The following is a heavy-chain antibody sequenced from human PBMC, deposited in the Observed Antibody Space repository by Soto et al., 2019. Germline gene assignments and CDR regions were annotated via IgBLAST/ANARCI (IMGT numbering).Heavy chain of an antibody. D-gene: IGHD3-3*01. CDR2: INTNTGNP. V-gene: IGHV7-4-1*01. CDR3: AISYAFWSVYYISNCSAP. CDR1: GYRFTSYA. Sequence: GASVKVSCKACGYRFTSYAMNWVRQAPGQGLEWMGWINTNTGNPTYAQGFTGRFVFSLDTSVSTAYLQICSLKAEDTAVYYCAISYAFWSVYYISNCSAPRLHGTPVPVSS. J-gene: IGHJ5*02.